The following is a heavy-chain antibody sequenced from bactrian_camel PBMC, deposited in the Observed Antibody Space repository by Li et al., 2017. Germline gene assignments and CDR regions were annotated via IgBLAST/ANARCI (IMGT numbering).Heavy chain of an antibody. J-gene: IGHJ4*01. V-gene: IGHV3S53*01. CDR1: QYINNDCR. CDR2: IRRDGAT. D-gene: IGHD6*01. Sequence: HVQLVESGGGSVQAGGSLQLSCAAAQYINNDCRLGWYRQSPGKEREKVSTIRRDGATTYTDSVKGRFTISQDNTENTLYLQMDSLKPEDSGMYYCATTSACGGSWYADSDACVRYCRDYKYFGQGTQVTVS.